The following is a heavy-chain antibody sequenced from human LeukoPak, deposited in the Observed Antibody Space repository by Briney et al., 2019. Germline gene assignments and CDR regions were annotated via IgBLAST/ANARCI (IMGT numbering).Heavy chain of an antibody. CDR1: GGSISSSSYC. CDR3: ARGIQSIVGATVDY. Sequence: SETLSLTCTVAGGSISSSSYCWGWLRQPPGKGLEWIGSIYYSGSTYYNPSPKSRVTISVDTSKNQFSLQLSFVTAADTAVYYCARGIQSIVGATVDYWGQGTLVTVSS. D-gene: IGHD1-26*01. CDR2: IYYSGST. V-gene: IGHV4-39*07. J-gene: IGHJ4*02.